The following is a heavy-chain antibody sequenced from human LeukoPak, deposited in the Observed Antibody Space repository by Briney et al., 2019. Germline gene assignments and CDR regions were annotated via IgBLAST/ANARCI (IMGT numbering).Heavy chain of an antibody. CDR3: ARGHDSSGYYYLSY. CDR2: IYYSGST. V-gene: IGHV4-59*01. D-gene: IGHD3-22*01. Sequence: PSETLSLTCTVSGGCISSYYWSWIRQPPGKGLEWIGYIYYSGSTNYNPSLKSRVTISVDTSKNQFSLKLSSVTAADTAVYYCARGHDSSGYYYLSYWGQGTLVTVSS. J-gene: IGHJ4*02. CDR1: GGCISSYY.